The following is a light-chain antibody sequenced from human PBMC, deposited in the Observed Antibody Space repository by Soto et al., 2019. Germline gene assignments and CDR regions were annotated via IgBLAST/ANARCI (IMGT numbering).Light chain of an antibody. V-gene: IGKV3-20*01. J-gene: IGKJ5*01. Sequence: EIVLTQSPGTLSLSPGERATLSCRASQGITSDYLAWYQQKPGQAPRLLIYGASTRATGIPDRFGGSGSGTDFTLTISRLEPEDFAVYYCQLSGSSPAITFGEVTLLEIK. CDR3: QLSGSSPAIT. CDR2: GAS. CDR1: QGITSDY.